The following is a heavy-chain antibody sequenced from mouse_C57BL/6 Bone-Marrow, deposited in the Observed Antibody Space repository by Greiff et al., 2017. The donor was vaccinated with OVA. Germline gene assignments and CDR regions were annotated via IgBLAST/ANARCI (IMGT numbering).Heavy chain of an antibody. D-gene: IGHD1-1*01. CDR3: ARGVTTVVATDY. Sequence: DVMLVESGGGLVKPGGSLKLSCAASGFTFSSYAMSWVRQTPEKRLEWVATISDGGSYTYYPDNVKGRFTISRDNAKNNLYLQMSHLKSEDTAMYYCARGVTTVVATDYWGQGTTLTVSS. CDR1: GFTFSSYA. V-gene: IGHV5-4*03. CDR2: ISDGGSYT. J-gene: IGHJ2*01.